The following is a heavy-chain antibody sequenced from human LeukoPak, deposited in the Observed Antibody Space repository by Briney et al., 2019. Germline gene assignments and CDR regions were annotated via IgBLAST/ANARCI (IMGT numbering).Heavy chain of an antibody. Sequence: GGSLRLSCAASGFTFSSYSMNWVRQAPGKGLEWVSSISSSSSYIYYADSVKGRFTISRDNAKNSLYLQMNSLRAEDTAVYYCARGNYDSSGYYTLHFDYWGQGTLVTVSS. J-gene: IGHJ4*02. V-gene: IGHV3-21*01. CDR3: ARGNYDSSGYYTLHFDY. CDR1: GFTFSSYS. D-gene: IGHD3-22*01. CDR2: ISSSSSYI.